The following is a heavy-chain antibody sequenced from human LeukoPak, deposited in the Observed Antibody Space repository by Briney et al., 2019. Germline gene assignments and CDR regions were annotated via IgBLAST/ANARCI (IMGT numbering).Heavy chain of an antibody. D-gene: IGHD2-15*01. V-gene: IGHV3-30*02. CDR2: IRYDGIKK. J-gene: IGHJ4*02. CDR1: GFTFSDYW. Sequence: GGSLRLSCATSGFTFSDYWMTWVRQAPGKGLEWVAFIRYDGIKKYYGDSVKGRFTISRDNSKNTLYLQMNSLKAEDTAVYYCAKTGSWGSSNYYFDYWGQGTLVTVSS. CDR3: AKTGSWGSSNYYFDY.